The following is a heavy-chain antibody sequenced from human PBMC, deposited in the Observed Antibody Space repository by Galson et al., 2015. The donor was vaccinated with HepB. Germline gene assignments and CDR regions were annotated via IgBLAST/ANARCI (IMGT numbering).Heavy chain of an antibody. J-gene: IGHJ4*02. CDR2: ISGSGGST. D-gene: IGHD6-13*01. Sequence: SLRLSCAASGFTFSSYAMSWVRQAPGKGLEWVSAISGSGGSTYYADSVKGRFTISRDNSKNTLYLQMNSLRAEDTAVYYCAKDPYGSSSWYDYWGQGTLVTVSS. CDR1: GFTFSSYA. CDR3: AKDPYGSSSWYDY. V-gene: IGHV3-23*01.